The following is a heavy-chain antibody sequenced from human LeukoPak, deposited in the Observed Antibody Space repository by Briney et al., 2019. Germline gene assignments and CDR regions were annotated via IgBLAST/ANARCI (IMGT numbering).Heavy chain of an antibody. V-gene: IGHV4-4*07. CDR3: ARDTVTFDP. J-gene: IGHJ5*02. Sequence: SETLSLTCAVYGGSFSGYYWSWIRQPAGKGLEWIGRIYTSGNTNYNPSLKSRVTMSVDTSKNQFSLRLSSVTAADTAVYYCARDTVTFDPWGQGTLVTVSS. CDR1: GGSFSGYY. CDR2: IYTSGNT. D-gene: IGHD4-17*01.